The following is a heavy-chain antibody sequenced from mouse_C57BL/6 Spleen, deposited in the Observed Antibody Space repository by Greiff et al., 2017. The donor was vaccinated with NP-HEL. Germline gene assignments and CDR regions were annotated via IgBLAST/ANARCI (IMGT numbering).Heavy chain of an antibody. D-gene: IGHD1-1*01. CDR3: TYGPLYAMDY. CDR2: IDPENGDT. Sequence: VQLKESGAELVRPGASVKLSCTASGFNIKDDYMHWVKQRPEQGLEWIGWIDPENGDTEYASKFQGKATITADTSSNTAYLQLSSLTSEDTAVYYCTYGPLYAMDYWGQGTSVTVSS. V-gene: IGHV14-4*01. J-gene: IGHJ4*01. CDR1: GFNIKDDY.